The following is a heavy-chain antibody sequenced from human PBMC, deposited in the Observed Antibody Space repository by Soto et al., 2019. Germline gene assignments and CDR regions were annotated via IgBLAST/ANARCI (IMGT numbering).Heavy chain of an antibody. Sequence: QEQLVQSGPEVKRPGSSVKVSCKDSGGLFSSFAISWVRQAPGQGLEGLGGIIPVFGTTNYAEKFQARVTITADASTNAAYMELSRLTYGDTAMYYCERGGGHDVWFNEFWGEGTLVTVSS. J-gene: IGHJ4*02. CDR2: IIPVFGTT. V-gene: IGHV1-69*01. D-gene: IGHD3-3*01. CDR3: ERGGGHDVWFNEF. CDR1: GGLFSSFA.